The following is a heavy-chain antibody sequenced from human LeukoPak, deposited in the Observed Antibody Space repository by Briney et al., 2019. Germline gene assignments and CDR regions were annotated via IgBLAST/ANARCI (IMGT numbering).Heavy chain of an antibody. V-gene: IGHV2-70*11. CDR1: GFSLSTSGMC. Sequence: TLSLTCTFSGFSLSTSGMCVSWIRQPPGKALEWLARIDWDDDKYYSTSLKTRLTISKDTSKNQVVLTMTNMDPVDTATYYCARIIIVGDYSGMDHWGQGTLVTVSS. CDR3: ARIIIVGDYSGMDH. D-gene: IGHD2-2*01. J-gene: IGHJ4*02. CDR2: IDWDDDK.